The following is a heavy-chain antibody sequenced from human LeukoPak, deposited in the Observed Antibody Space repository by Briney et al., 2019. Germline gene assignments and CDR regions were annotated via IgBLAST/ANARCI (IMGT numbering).Heavy chain of an antibody. CDR2: INVDVSVT. J-gene: IGHJ6*02. D-gene: IGHD4/OR15-4a*01. CDR3: ARRVPLYGMDV. Sequence: GGSLRLSCAASGFTFSSYSMNWVRQAPGKGLEWVSKINVDVSVTHYTQSVKGRFTISRDNAQNSLFLQMNSLRAEDTALYYCARRVPLYGMDVWGQGTTVTVSS. V-gene: IGHV3-48*04. CDR1: GFTFSSYS.